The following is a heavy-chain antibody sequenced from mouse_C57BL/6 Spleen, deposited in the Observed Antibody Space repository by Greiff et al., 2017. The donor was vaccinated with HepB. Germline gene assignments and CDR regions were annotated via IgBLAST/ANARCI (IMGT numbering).Heavy chain of an antibody. J-gene: IGHJ3*01. CDR3: ARGGDYDFFAY. D-gene: IGHD2-4*01. V-gene: IGHV5-17*01. CDR2: ISSGSSTI. CDR1: GFTFSDYG. Sequence: EVMLVESGGGLVKPGGSLKLSCAASGFTFSDYGMHWVRQAPEKGLEWVAYISSGSSTIYYADTVKGRFTISRDNAKNTLFLQMTSLRSEDTAMYYCARGGDYDFFAYWGQGTLVTVSA.